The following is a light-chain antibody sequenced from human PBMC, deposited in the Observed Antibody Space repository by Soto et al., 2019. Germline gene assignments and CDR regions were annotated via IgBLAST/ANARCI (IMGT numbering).Light chain of an antibody. CDR2: ANT. Sequence: QAVVTQPPSMSGAPGQRVTISCTGGSSNIGAGFDVHWYQQIPGTAPKLLIYANTNRPSGVPDRFSGSRSGASASLAITGLQADDEADYYCQSYDSSLSEGVFGGGTKLTVL. J-gene: IGLJ2*01. V-gene: IGLV1-40*03. CDR1: SSNIGAGFD. CDR3: QSYDSSLSEGV.